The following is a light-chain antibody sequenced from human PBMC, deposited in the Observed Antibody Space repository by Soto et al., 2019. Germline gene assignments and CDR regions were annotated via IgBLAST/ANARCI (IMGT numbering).Light chain of an antibody. V-gene: IGKV3-11*01. Sequence: EIVLTQSPATLSLSPGERATLSCRASQSVSSYLAWYPQKPGQAPRLLIYDASNRATGNPARFSGSGSGTDFTLTISSLEPEDFTVYYCQQRSNWPPSITFGQGTRLEIK. CDR3: QQRSNWPPSIT. J-gene: IGKJ5*01. CDR2: DAS. CDR1: QSVSSY.